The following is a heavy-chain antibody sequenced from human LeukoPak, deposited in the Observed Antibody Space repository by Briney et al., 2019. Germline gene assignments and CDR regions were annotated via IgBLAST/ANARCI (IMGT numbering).Heavy chain of an antibody. Sequence: PGGSLRLSCAASGFTFSSYSMNWVRQAPGKGLEWVSSISSSSYIYYADSVKGRFTISRDNAKNSLYLQMNSLRAEDTAVYYCARHTPVALRSGYYYNMDVWGQGTSVTVSS. V-gene: IGHV3-21*04. CDR3: ARHTPVALRSGYYYNMDV. CDR2: ISSSSYI. CDR1: GFTFSSYS. J-gene: IGHJ6*02. D-gene: IGHD2-15*01.